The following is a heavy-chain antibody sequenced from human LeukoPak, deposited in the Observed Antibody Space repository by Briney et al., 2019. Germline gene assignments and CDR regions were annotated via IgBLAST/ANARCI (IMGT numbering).Heavy chain of an antibody. J-gene: IGHJ4*02. V-gene: IGHV3-23*01. D-gene: IGHD6-13*01. CDR2: IGGSGGST. Sequence: PGGSLRLSCAASGFTFSSYAMGWVRQAPGKGLEWVSSIGGSGGSTYYADSVKGRFTISRDNSKNTLYLQMNSLRAEDTAVYYCAKVETAAAATLRGFDYWGQGTLVTVSS. CDR3: AKVETAAAATLRGFDY. CDR1: GFTFSSYA.